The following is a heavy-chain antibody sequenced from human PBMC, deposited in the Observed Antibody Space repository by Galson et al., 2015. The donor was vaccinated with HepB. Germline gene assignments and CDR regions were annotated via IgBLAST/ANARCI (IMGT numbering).Heavy chain of an antibody. J-gene: IGHJ5*02. CDR3: ATIKRELNNWFDP. CDR1: GYTLTELS. V-gene: IGHV1-24*01. CDR2: FDPEDGET. Sequence: SCKVSGYTLTELSMHWVRQAPGKGLEWMGGFDPEDGETIYAQKFQGRVTMTEDTSTDTAYMELSSLRSEDTAVYYCATIKRELNNWFDPWGQGTLVTVSS. D-gene: IGHD1-26*01.